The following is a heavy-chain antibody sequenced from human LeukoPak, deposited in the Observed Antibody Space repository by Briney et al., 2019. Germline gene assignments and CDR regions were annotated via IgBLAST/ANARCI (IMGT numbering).Heavy chain of an antibody. CDR3: ATSYSSSWFFFDY. J-gene: IGHJ4*02. CDR1: GGSISSGGYS. D-gene: IGHD6-13*01. CDR2: IYHSGST. Sequence: PSETLSLTCAVSGGSISSGGYSWSWIRQPPGTGLEWIGYIYHSGSTYYNPSLKSRVTISVDRSKNQFSLKLSSVTAADTAVYYCATSYSSSWFFFDYWGQGTLVTVSS. V-gene: IGHV4-30-2*01.